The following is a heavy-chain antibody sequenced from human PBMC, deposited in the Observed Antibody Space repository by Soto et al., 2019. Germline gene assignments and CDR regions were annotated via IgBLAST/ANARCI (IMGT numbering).Heavy chain of an antibody. Sequence: SETLSLTCTVSGGSISSSSYYWGWIRQPPGKGLEWIGSIYYSGSTYYNPSLKSRVTISVDTSKNQFSLKLSSVTAADTAVYYCARWLDYSNFFDHWGQGTLVTVSS. CDR1: GGSISSSSYY. V-gene: IGHV4-39*01. J-gene: IGHJ4*02. CDR3: ARWLDYSNFFDH. CDR2: IYYSGST. D-gene: IGHD4-4*01.